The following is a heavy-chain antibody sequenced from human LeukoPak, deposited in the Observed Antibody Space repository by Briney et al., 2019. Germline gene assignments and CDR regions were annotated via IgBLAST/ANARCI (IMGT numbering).Heavy chain of an antibody. J-gene: IGHJ4*02. D-gene: IGHD5-12*01. CDR2: ISAYNGNT. CDR3: ARIVAYYALDY. Sequence: ASVKVSCKASGYTFTSYGISWVRQAPGQGLEWMGWISAYNGNTNYAQKLQGRVTMTTDTSTSTAHMELRSLRSDDTAVYYCARIVAYYALDYWGQGTLVTVSS. CDR1: GYTFTSYG. V-gene: IGHV1-18*01.